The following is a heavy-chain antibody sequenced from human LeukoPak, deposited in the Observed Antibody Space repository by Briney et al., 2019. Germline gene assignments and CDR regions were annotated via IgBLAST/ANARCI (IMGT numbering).Heavy chain of an antibody. CDR2: IYYSGST. Sequence: SETLSLTCTVSGGSISSCYWSWIRQPPGKGLEWIGYIYYSGSTNYNPSLKSRVTISVDTSKNQFSLKLSSVTAADTAVYYCARAKQEGYYDILTGYHDRYFDYWGQGTLVTVSS. D-gene: IGHD3-9*01. CDR1: GGSISSCY. V-gene: IGHV4-59*08. J-gene: IGHJ4*02. CDR3: ARAKQEGYYDILTGYHDRYFDY.